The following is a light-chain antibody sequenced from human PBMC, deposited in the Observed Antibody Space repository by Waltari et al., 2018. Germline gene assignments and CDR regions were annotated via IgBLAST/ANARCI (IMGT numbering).Light chain of an antibody. J-gene: IGKJ1*01. CDR2: GAS. CDR1: QSVIPN. V-gene: IGKV3-15*01. Sequence: ELVMTQSPATLSVSPGEKATLSCKASQSVIPNLAWYQQKPGKPPRLLIYGASARATGIPDRFSGSGFGTEFTLAISSLQSEDSAIYYCQQYHNWPRVFGQGTKVEIK. CDR3: QQYHNWPRV.